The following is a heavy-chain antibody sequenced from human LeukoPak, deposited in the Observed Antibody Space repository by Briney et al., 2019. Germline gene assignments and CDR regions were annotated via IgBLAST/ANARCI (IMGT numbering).Heavy chain of an antibody. D-gene: IGHD1-1*01. CDR3: ARGGLEPFDV. Sequence: PGGSLRLSCATSGFTFSKFWMHWVRQAPGRGLAWVSRINPEETTTNYADSVKGRFTISRDNAKNTLYLQMDSLRAEDTAVYSCARGGLEPFDVWGQGTLVTVSS. CDR1: GFTFSKFW. V-gene: IGHV3-74*01. J-gene: IGHJ3*01. CDR2: INPEETTT.